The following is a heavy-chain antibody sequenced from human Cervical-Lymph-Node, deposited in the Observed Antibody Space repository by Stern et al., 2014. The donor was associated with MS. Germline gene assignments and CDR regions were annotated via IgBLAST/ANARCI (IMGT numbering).Heavy chain of an antibody. CDR3: AREGKASTFRRNWFDP. D-gene: IGHD2/OR15-2a*01. V-gene: IGHV4-4*07. Sequence: VQLVESGPGLVKPSETLSLTCSVSGDSISNYYWSWIRQPDGKGLEWIGRIYTRGSTTYNPSLKSRVAMSIDTSESQFSLRLSFVTAADTAVYYCAREGKASTFRRNWFDPWGQGTLVTVSS. J-gene: IGHJ5*02. CDR2: IYTRGST. CDR1: GDSISNYY.